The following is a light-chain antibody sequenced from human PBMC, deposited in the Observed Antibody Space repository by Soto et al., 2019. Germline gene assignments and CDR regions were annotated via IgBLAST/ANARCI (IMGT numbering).Light chain of an antibody. CDR3: SSYAGSNNPWV. CDR2: EVS. CDR1: SSDVGGYNY. V-gene: IGLV2-8*02. J-gene: IGLJ3*02. Sequence: QSALTQPPSASRSPGQSVTISCTGTSSDVGGYNYVCWYQQHPGKAPKLMISEVSKRPSGVPDRFSGSKSGNTASLTVSGLQAEDEADYYCSSYAGSNNPWVFGGGTKVTVL.